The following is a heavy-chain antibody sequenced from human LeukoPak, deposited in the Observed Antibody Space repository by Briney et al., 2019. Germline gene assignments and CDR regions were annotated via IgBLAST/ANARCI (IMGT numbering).Heavy chain of an antibody. V-gene: IGHV3-21*01. J-gene: IGHJ4*02. CDR2: ITSSGTHI. D-gene: IGHD4-17*01. Sequence: GGSLRLSCAASGFTFSSFNMNWVRQAPGKAMEWVSSITSSGTHIFYADSVRGRFTISRDNAKNSLYLQMDSLGPDDTAVYYCARDLYGDYAFDYWGQGTLVTVSS. CDR3: ARDLYGDYAFDY. CDR1: GFTFSSFN.